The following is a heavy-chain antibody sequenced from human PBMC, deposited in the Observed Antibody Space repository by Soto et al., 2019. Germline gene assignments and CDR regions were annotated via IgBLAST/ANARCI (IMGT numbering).Heavy chain of an antibody. D-gene: IGHD2-15*01. J-gene: IGHJ4*02. Sequence: AGGSLRLSCAASGFTFSSYWMHWVRPAPGKGLVWVSRINGDGSNTNYADSVKGRFTISRDNAKNTLYLQMNSLRADDTAVYYCARVCTGGSCYQFDSWGQGTLVTVSS. CDR2: INGDGSNT. CDR1: GFTFSSYW. V-gene: IGHV3-74*01. CDR3: ARVCTGGSCYQFDS.